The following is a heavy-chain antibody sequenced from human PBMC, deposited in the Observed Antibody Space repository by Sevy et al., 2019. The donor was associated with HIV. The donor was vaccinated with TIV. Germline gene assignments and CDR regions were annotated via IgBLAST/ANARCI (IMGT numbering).Heavy chain of an antibody. CDR2: IRSKAYGGTT. CDR3: TRERYDSSGYYPPFDY. J-gene: IGHJ4*02. CDR1: GFTFGDYA. Sequence: GGSLRLSCTASGFTFGDYAMSWFRQAPGKGLEWVGFIRSKAYGGTTEYAASVKGRFTISRDDSKSIAYLQMNSLKTEDTAVYYCTRERYDSSGYYPPFDYWCQGTLVTVSS. V-gene: IGHV3-49*03. D-gene: IGHD3-22*01.